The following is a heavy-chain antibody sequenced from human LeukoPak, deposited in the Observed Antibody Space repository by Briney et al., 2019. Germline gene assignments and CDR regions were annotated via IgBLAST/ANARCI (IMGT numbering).Heavy chain of an antibody. J-gene: IGHJ6*03. D-gene: IGHD6-25*01. CDR2: IGTSSTTI. V-gene: IGHV3-48*01. Sequence: GGSLRLSCAASGFTFSSYSMNWVRQAPGKGLEWVSNIGTSSTTIYYADSVKGRFTISRDNAKNSLYLQMNSLRADDTAVYYCARFAAGGSYYYYMDVWGKGTTVTVSS. CDR1: GFTFSSYS. CDR3: ARFAAGGSYYYYMDV.